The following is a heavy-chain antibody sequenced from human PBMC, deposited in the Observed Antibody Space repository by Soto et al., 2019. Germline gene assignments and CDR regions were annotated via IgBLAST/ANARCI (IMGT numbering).Heavy chain of an antibody. J-gene: IGHJ6*02. Sequence: GESLKISCKGSGYSFTSYWIGWVRQMPGKGLEWMGIIYPGDSDTRYSPSFQGQVTISADKSISTAYLQWSSLKASDTAMYYCARLESGYSYGYYYYGMDVWGQGTPVTVSS. V-gene: IGHV5-51*01. CDR1: GYSFTSYW. D-gene: IGHD5-18*01. CDR2: IYPGDSDT. CDR3: ARLESGYSYGYYYYGMDV.